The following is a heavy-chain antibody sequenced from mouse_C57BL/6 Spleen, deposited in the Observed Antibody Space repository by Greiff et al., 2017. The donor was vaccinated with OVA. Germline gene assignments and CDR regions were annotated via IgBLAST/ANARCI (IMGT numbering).Heavy chain of an antibody. Sequence: VQLQQSGPELVKPGASVKISCKASGYAFSSSWMNWVKQRPGKGLEWIGRIYPGDGDTNYNGKLKGKATLTADKASSTAYMQLSSLTSEDSAVYFCARSRDYWGQGTTLTVSS. CDR1: GYAFSSSW. V-gene: IGHV1-82*01. J-gene: IGHJ2*01. CDR3: ARSRDY. CDR2: IYPGDGDT.